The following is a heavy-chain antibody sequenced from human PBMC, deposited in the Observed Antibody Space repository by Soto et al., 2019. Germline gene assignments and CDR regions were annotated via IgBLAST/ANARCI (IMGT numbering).Heavy chain of an antibody. V-gene: IGHV3-33*01. Sequence: QVQLVESGGVVVQPGRSLRLSCATSGFIFNNYGMHWVRQAPGKGLEWVAVVWHDGKYKYYADSVRGRFTISRDKSNNTVFLQMDSLRAEDTAVYYCARDKAAAAKGVHFDYWGQGSLVTVSS. CDR3: ARDKAAAAKGVHFDY. D-gene: IGHD6-13*01. CDR1: GFIFNNYG. J-gene: IGHJ4*02. CDR2: VWHDGKYK.